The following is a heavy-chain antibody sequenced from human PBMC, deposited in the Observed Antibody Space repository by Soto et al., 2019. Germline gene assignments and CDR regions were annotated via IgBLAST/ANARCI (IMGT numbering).Heavy chain of an antibody. CDR2: IYWDDDK. V-gene: IGHV2-5*02. CDR3: AHRTTMVTWWFDP. CDR1: GFSLTTSGVG. J-gene: IGHJ5*02. Sequence: QITLKESGPTLVKPTQTLTLTCTFSGFSLTTSGVGVGWIRQPPGKALEWLALIYWDDDKRYSPPLKSRLTITQDTSTNQVVLTMTNMPPAATATYFFAHRTTMVTWWFDPWGQGTLVTVSS. D-gene: IGHD4-17*01.